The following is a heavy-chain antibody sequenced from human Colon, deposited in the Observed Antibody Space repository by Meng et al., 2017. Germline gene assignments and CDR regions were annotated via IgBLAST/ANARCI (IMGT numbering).Heavy chain of an antibody. J-gene: IGHJ2*01. CDR1: GGSISSGDYY. V-gene: IGHV4-30-4*01. CDR2: IYYSGST. D-gene: IGHD3-22*01. CDR3: ARGYYDSSGYGYWYFDL. Sequence: VRLPEPGPGLGSPSQTLSLTCTVSGGSISSGDYYWSWIRQPPGKGLEWIGYIYYSGSTYYNPSLKSRVTISVDTSKNQFSLKLSSVTAADTAVYYCARGYYDSSGYGYWYFDLWGRGTLVTVSS.